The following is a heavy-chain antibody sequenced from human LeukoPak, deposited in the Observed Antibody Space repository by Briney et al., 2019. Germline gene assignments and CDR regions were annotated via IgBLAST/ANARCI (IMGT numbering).Heavy chain of an antibody. J-gene: IGHJ4*02. V-gene: IGHV1-24*01. D-gene: IGHD4-17*01. Sequence: GASVKVSCKVSGYTLTELSMHWVRQAPGKGLESMGGFDPEDGETIYAQKFQGRVTMTEDTSTDTAYMELSSLRSEDTAVYYCATDPDDYGDYEVAYWGQGTLVTVSS. CDR3: ATDPDDYGDYEVAY. CDR2: FDPEDGET. CDR1: GYTLTELS.